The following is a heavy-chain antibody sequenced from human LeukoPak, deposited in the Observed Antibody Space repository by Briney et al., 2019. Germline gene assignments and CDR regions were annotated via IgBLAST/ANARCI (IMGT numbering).Heavy chain of an antibody. CDR2: ISGSGGST. Sequence: GGSLRLSCAASGFTFSSYAMSWVRQAPGKGLEWVSAISGSGGSTYYADSVKGRFTISRDNSKNTLYLRMNSLRAEDTAVYYCAKEDCSGGSCYHPDAFDIWGQGTMVTVSS. J-gene: IGHJ3*02. CDR3: AKEDCSGGSCYHPDAFDI. CDR1: GFTFSSYA. V-gene: IGHV3-23*01. D-gene: IGHD2-15*01.